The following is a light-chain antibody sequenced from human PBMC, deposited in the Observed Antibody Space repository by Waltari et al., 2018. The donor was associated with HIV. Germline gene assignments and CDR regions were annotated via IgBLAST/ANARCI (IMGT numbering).Light chain of an antibody. V-gene: IGKV3-15*01. CDR1: QSVSSG. CDR3: QQYNNWPWT. J-gene: IGKJ1*01. CDR2: GSS. Sequence: DIVMTQSPATLSVSPGERPTLSCRASQSVSSGLAWFHQKPGQGPRPLMYGSSIRATDIPARFSGSGSGTEFTLTINNLQSEDFAIYYCQQYNNWPWTFGQGTKVEI.